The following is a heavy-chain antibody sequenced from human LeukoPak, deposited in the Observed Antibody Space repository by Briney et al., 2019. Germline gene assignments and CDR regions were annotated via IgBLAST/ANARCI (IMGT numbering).Heavy chain of an antibody. Sequence: ASVKVSCKASGYTFTSYGISWVRQAPGQGLEWMGWTSVYNGNTNYAQKLQGRVTMTTDTSTSTAYMELRSLRSDDTAVYYCARIEWELLWFDPWGQGTLVTVSS. CDR2: TSVYNGNT. J-gene: IGHJ5*02. CDR1: GYTFTSYG. V-gene: IGHV1-18*01. D-gene: IGHD1-26*01. CDR3: ARIEWELLWFDP.